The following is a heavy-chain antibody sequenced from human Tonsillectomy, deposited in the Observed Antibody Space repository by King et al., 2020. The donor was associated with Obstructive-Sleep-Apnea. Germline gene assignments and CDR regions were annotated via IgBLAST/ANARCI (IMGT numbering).Heavy chain of an antibody. Sequence: VQLQESGPGLLKPSETLSLTCTVSGGSISSYNWSWIRQPPGKGLEWIGYIYDSGNTNYNPSLKSRVTISVDTSKKQFSLKLTSVTAADTAVYFCARTPDYSDIRSRAFDIWGQGTMVTVSS. V-gene: IGHV4-59*08. D-gene: IGHD3-22*01. CDR3: ARTPDYSDIRSRAFDI. CDR2: IYDSGNT. J-gene: IGHJ3*02. CDR1: GGSISSYN.